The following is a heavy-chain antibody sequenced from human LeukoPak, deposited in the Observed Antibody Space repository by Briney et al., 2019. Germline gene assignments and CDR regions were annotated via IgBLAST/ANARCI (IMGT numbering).Heavy chain of an antibody. CDR1: GFSFDNYA. CDR3: ARRAGAYSHPYDY. CDR2: IFPSSDEI. J-gene: IGHJ4*02. V-gene: IGHV3-23*01. D-gene: IGHD4/OR15-4a*01. Sequence: GGSLRLSCAASGFSFDNYAMSWVRQAPGKGLEWVSSIFPSSDEIHYADSVKGRFTISRDNSRSTLSLQMDSLRAEDTAVYYCARRAGAYSHPYDYWGQGTLVTVSS.